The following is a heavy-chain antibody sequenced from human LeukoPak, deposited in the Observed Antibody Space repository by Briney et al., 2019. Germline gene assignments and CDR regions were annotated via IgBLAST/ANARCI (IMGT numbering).Heavy chain of an antibody. J-gene: IGHJ4*02. CDR2: IHNSGRT. V-gene: IGHV4-59*01. D-gene: IGHD4-23*01. CDR3: ARGSPVGDY. Sequence: SETLSLTCSVSGGSISSYYWSWIRQPPGKGLEWIGYIHNSGRTNYNPSLKSRVTISLDTSKDQFSPNLSSVTAADTAVYYCARGSPVGDYWGQGTLVTVSS. CDR1: GGSISSYY.